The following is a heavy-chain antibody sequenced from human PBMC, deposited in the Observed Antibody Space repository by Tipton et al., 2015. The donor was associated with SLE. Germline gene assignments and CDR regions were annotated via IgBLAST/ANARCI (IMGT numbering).Heavy chain of an antibody. Sequence: TLSLTCAVYGGSFRDYSWTWIRQPPGKGLEWIGEMNPSGRTNYNPSLKSRVTISVDTSKNQFSLNLNSVTAADTAVYYCARHYTIFEHWGQGTLVTVSS. CDR2: MNPSGRT. D-gene: IGHD3-3*01. V-gene: IGHV4-34*01. CDR3: ARHYTIFEH. CDR1: GGSFRDYS. J-gene: IGHJ4*02.